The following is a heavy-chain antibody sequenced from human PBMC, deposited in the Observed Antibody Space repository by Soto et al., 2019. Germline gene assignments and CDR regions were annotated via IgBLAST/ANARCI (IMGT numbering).Heavy chain of an antibody. CDR1: GFTFGTYS. Sequence: PGGSLRLSCAGSGFTFGTYSMNWDRQAAGKGLEWIAYISYDSDTIQYADSVKGRFTISRDNAKNSLYLQMNSLRDEDTAVYYCARLYYDYVWGQGTTVTVSS. CDR3: ARLYYDYV. D-gene: IGHD3-3*01. J-gene: IGHJ6*02. V-gene: IGHV3-48*02. CDR2: ISYDSDTI.